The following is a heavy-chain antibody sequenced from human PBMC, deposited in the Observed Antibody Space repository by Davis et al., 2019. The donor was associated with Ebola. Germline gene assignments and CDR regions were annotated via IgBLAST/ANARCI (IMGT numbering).Heavy chain of an antibody. CDR3: ARDQGAARSRYFDY. D-gene: IGHD6-6*01. Sequence: MPSETLSLTCAVSGGSISSSNWWSWVRQPPGKGLEWIGEIYHSGSTNYNPSLKSRVTISVDKSKNQFSLKLSSVTAADTAVYYCARDQGAARSRYFDYWGQGTLVTVSS. CDR2: IYHSGST. CDR1: GGSISSSNW. J-gene: IGHJ4*02. V-gene: IGHV4-4*02.